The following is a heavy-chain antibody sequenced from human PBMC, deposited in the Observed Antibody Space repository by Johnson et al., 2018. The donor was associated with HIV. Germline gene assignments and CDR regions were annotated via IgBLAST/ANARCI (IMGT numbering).Heavy chain of an antibody. J-gene: IGHJ3*02. CDR2: INWNGGST. D-gene: IGHD3-3*01. CDR1: GFTFSSYA. V-gene: IGHV3-20*04. CDR3: ARDMRWSKAVDI. Sequence: VQLVESGGGLVQPGGSLRLSCAASGFTFSSYAMSWVSQAPGKGLEWVSGINWNGGSTGYADSVKGRFTISRDNAKNSLYLQMNSLRAEDTALYYCARDMRWSKAVDIWGQGTMVTVSS.